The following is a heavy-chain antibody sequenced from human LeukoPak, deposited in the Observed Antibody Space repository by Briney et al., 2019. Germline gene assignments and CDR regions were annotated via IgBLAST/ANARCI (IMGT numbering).Heavy chain of an antibody. CDR3: ARVGYGDPHFDF. CDR1: GFTFSNYG. J-gene: IGHJ4*02. V-gene: IGHV3-33*01. CDR2: IWYDGSNK. D-gene: IGHD4-17*01. Sequence: GGSLRLSCAASGFTFSNYGMHWVRQAPGKGLEWVAAIWYDGSNKYYADSVKGRFTISRDNPKNTLYLQMNSLRAEDTAAYYCARVGYGDPHFDFWGQGTLVTVSS.